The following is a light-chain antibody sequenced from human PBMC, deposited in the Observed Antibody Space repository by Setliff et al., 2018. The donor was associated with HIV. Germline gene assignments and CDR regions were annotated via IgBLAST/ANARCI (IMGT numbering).Light chain of an antibody. J-gene: IGLJ1*01. CDR2: DVS. CDR1: SSDVGGYNY. CDR3: SSYTSSRTHV. Sequence: QTALTQPASVSGSPGQSIAISCTGTSSDVGGYNYVSWYQHHPGKAPKLMIYDVSKRPSGVSNRFSGSKSGNTAALTISGLQAEDEADYYCSSYTSSRTHVFGTGTKVTVL. V-gene: IGLV2-14*03.